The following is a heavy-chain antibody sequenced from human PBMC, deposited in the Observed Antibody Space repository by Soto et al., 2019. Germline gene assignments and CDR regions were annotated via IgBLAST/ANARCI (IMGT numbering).Heavy chain of an antibody. CDR1: GGSISSYY. D-gene: IGHD2-15*01. V-gene: IGHV4-59*01. CDR3: ARVRNCSGGSCYWSWFDP. Sequence: SETLSLTCTVSGGSISSYYWGWIRQPPGKGLEWIGYIYYSGSTNYNPSLKSRVTISVDTSKNQFSLKLSSVTAADTAVYYCARVRNCSGGSCYWSWFDPWGQGTLVTVPS. CDR2: IYYSGST. J-gene: IGHJ5*02.